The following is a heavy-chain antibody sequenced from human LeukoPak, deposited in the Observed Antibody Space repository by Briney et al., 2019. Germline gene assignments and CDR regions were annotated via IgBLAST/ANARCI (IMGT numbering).Heavy chain of an antibody. CDR1: GFTFSDYY. J-gene: IGHJ6*02. V-gene: IGHV3-11*03. D-gene: IGHD1-26*01. CDR2: ISVSGSYI. CDR3: ARCGTPNNYYGYGVDV. Sequence: GGSLRLSCAAPGFTFSDYYMSWIRQAPGKGLEWISYISVSGSYINYADSVKGRFTISRDNAKNSLYLQMISLRAEDTAVYYCARCGTPNNYYGYGVDVWGQGTTVIVSS.